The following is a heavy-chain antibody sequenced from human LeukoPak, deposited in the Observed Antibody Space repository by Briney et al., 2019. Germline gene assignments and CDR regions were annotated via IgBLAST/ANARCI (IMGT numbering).Heavy chain of an antibody. J-gene: IGHJ4*02. D-gene: IGHD1-26*01. CDR1: GFTFSSYG. CDR3: ATLDVGATVY. CDR2: IRYDGSNK. Sequence: GGSLRLSCAASGFTFSSYGMHWVRQAPGKGLEWVAFIRYDGSNKYYADSVKGRFTISRDNSKNTLNLQMNSLRAEDTAVYYCATLDVGATVYWGQGTLVTVSS. V-gene: IGHV3-30*02.